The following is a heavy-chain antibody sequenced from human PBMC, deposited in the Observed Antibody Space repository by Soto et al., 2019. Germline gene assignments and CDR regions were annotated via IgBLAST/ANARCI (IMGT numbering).Heavy chain of an antibody. V-gene: IGHV3-11*05. J-gene: IGHJ4*02. D-gene: IGHD3-3*02. Sequence: GGSLRLSCAASGFTFSDYYMNWIRQAPGKGLEWVSYISSSSLYTNYADSVKGRFTISRDNAKNSLYLQMNSLRAEDTAVYYCARGLEFSAYYFDYWGQGTLVTVSS. CDR1: GFTFSDYY. CDR2: ISSSSLYT. CDR3: ARGLEFSAYYFDY.